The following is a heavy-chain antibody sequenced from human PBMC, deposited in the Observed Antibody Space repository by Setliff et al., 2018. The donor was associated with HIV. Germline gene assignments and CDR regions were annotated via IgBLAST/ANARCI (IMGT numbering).Heavy chain of an antibody. D-gene: IGHD3-10*01. CDR1: GGSFSGYY. J-gene: IGHJ4*02. CDR2: INHSGST. CDR3: ARHGVTKPYYFDY. Sequence: PSETLSPTCAVYGGSFSGYYWSWIRQPPGKGLEWIGEINHSGSTNYNPSLKSRVTISVDTSKNQFSLKLSSVTAADTAVYYCARHGVTKPYYFDYWGQGTLVTVSS. V-gene: IGHV4-34*01.